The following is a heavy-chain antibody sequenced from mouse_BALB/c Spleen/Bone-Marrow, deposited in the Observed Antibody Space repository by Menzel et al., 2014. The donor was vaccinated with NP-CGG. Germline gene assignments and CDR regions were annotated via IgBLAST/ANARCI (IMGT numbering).Heavy chain of an antibody. J-gene: IGHJ1*01. V-gene: IGHV5-15*02. CDR1: GFTFSDYG. CDR2: ISNLAYSI. Sequence: EVKLMESGGGLVQPGGSRKLSCAASGFTFSDYGMAWVRQAPGKGPEWVAFISNLAYSIYYADTVTGRFTISRENAKNTLYLEISSLRSEDSAMCYCARAGYDGKPWYFDVWGAGTAVTVS. D-gene: IGHD2-3*01. CDR3: ARAGYDGKPWYFDV.